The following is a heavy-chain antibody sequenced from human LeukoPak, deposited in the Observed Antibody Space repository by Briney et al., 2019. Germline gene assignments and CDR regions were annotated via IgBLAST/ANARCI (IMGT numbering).Heavy chain of an antibody. CDR2: IKPDGTTK. V-gene: IGHV3-7*03. CDR3: ARSIPYGTTWYGRSDY. D-gene: IGHD6-13*01. Sequence: GGSLRLSCTASGFPFSSYSMTWVRQAPGKGLEWVANIKPDGTTKFYVDSVKGRFTISRDNALNSLYLQMNSLRAEDTAIYYCARSIPYGTTWYGRSDYWGQGTLVTVSS. J-gene: IGHJ4*02. CDR1: GFPFSSYS.